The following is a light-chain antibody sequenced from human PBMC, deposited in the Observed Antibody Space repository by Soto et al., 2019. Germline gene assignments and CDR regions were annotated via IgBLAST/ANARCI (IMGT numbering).Light chain of an antibody. Sequence: EIVLTQSPATLSLSRGERATLSCPASQGVSNAYVAWYQQKPGQAPRLLISDASFRATGISDRFSGSGSGTVFTLTISRLEPEDFAVYYCQQYARSPRTFGQGTKVDMK. CDR2: DAS. V-gene: IGKV3-20*01. J-gene: IGKJ1*01. CDR3: QQYARSPRT. CDR1: QGVSNAY.